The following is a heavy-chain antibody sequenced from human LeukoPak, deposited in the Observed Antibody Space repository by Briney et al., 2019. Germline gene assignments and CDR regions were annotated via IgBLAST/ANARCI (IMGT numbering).Heavy chain of an antibody. V-gene: IGHV4-59*01. J-gene: IGHJ6*04. Sequence: SETLSLTCTVSGGSIGSYYWSWIRQPPGKGLEWIGYIHYSGSTNHNPSLKSRVTISVDTSKNQFSLKLSSVTAADTAVYYCARGLSSLDVWGKGTTVTVSS. D-gene: IGHD6-6*01. CDR2: IHYSGST. CDR1: GGSIGSYY. CDR3: ARGLSSLDV.